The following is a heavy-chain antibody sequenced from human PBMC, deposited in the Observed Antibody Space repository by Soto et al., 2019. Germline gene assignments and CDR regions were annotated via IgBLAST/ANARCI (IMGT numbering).Heavy chain of an antibody. D-gene: IGHD1-26*01. CDR2: ISAYNGDT. V-gene: IGHV1-18*01. CDR1: GYTFTNYR. CDR3: AREMADNGTYQGNFDY. Sequence: QVQVVQSGAEVEKPGASVKVSCKASGYTFTNYRISWVRQAPGQGLEWMGSISAYNGDTKYAQNFQGRFSMTTDTSANTAYMELRSLRSDDTAVYYCAREMADNGTYQGNFDYWGQGTLVTGSS. J-gene: IGHJ4*02.